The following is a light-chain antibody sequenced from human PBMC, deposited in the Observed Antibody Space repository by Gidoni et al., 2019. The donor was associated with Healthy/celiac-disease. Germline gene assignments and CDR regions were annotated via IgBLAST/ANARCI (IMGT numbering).Light chain of an antibody. CDR1: QRLLHSNGYNY. Sequence: IVMTQSPLSLPVTPGEPASISCRFSQRLLHSNGYNYLDWYLQKPGQSPQLLIYLGSNRASGVPDRFSGSGSGTDFTLKISRVEAEDVGVYYCMQALQTPTFXQXTKVEIK. CDR3: MQALQTPT. J-gene: IGKJ1*01. V-gene: IGKV2-28*01. CDR2: LGS.